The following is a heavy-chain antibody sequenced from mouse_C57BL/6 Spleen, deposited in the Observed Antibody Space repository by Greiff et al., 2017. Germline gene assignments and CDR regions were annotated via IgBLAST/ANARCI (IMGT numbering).Heavy chain of an antibody. CDR2: IDPETGGT. J-gene: IGHJ4*01. CDR1: GYTFTDYE. D-gene: IGHD1-1*01. V-gene: IGHV1-15*01. CDR3: TRARYYGSSPYAMDY. Sequence: QVQLQQSGAELVRPGASVTLSCKASGYTFTDYEMHWVKQTPVHGLEWIGAIDPETGGTAYNQTFKGKAILTADKSSSTAYMELRSLTSEDSAVYYCTRARYYGSSPYAMDYWGQGTSVTVSS.